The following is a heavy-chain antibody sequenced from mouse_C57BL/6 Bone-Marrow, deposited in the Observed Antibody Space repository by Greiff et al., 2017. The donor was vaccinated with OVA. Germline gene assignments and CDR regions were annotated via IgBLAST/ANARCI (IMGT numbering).Heavy chain of an antibody. V-gene: IGHV6-6*01. Sequence: EVQLQQSGGGLVQPGGSMKLSCAASGFTFSDAWMDWVRQSPETGLEWVAEIRNKANNHATSYAVSVKGRFTISRDDSKSGVYLQMSSLRDEDTGIYCGTRELGPYYDYWGQGTTLSVSS. D-gene: IGHD4-1*01. J-gene: IGHJ2*01. CDR2: IRNKANNHAT. CDR3: TRELGPYYDY. CDR1: GFTFSDAW.